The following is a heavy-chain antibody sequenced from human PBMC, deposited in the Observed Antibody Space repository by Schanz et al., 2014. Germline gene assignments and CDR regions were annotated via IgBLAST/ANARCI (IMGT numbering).Heavy chain of an antibody. CDR1: GFTFSNYA. D-gene: IGHD6-13*01. CDR2: ISFDGSIK. V-gene: IGHV3-30*04. Sequence: QVELVESGGGVVQPGRSLRLSCAASGFTFSNYAMHWVRQAPGKGLDWVAVISFDGSIKYHADSVKGRFTISRDNSKNTLYLQMNSRRTEDTAVYYCARERQQLVRWYYYYGMDVWGQGTTVTVSS. CDR3: ARERQQLVRWYYYYGMDV. J-gene: IGHJ6*02.